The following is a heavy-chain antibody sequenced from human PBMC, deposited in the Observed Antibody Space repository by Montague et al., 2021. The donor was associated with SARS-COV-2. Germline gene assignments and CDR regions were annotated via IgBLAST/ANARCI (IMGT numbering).Heavy chain of an antibody. CDR3: GIMGAAERLGNWFDP. Sequence: SETLSLTFTVSGGSISSSDSYWGWIRQPPGKGLEWIGYNYYSGTTYYNPTLKSRITMAVDTSKNQFSLNLISVTAADTAVYFCGIMGAAERLGNWFDPWGQGTLVTVSS. J-gene: IGHJ5*02. V-gene: IGHV4-39*01. D-gene: IGHD1-26*01. CDR1: GGSISSSDSY. CDR2: NYYSGTT.